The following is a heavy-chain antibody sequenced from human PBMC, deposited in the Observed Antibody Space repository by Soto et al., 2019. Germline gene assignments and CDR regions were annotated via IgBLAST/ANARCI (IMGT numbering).Heavy chain of an antibody. Sequence: QVQLQESGPRLVKPSQTLSLTCTVSGGSIITGRYYWSWIRQPPGKGLEWIGYISYSGSTYYNPSLKGRVTISIDTSKSQFSLKLTSVTAADTADYYCASNFGESSWAYFDYWGQGTLVTVSS. V-gene: IGHV4-30-4*01. CDR3: ASNFGESSWAYFDY. CDR2: ISYSGST. J-gene: IGHJ4*02. D-gene: IGHD3-10*01. CDR1: GGSIITGRYY.